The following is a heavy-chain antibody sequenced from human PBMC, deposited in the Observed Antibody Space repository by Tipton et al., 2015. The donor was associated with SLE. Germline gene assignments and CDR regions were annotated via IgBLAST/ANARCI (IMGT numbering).Heavy chain of an antibody. CDR1: GFAFSTSW. CDR3: ARNQWLAYDVLNI. V-gene: IGHV3-7*01. J-gene: IGHJ3*02. Sequence: SLRLSCAASGFAFSTSWMTWVRQAPGKGLEWVANIKQDGSEIYYVDSVKGRFTISRDNAKNSLYLHMNSLRVDDTALYYCARNQWLAYDVLNIWGQGTMVTVSS. CDR2: IKQDGSEI. D-gene: IGHD6-19*01.